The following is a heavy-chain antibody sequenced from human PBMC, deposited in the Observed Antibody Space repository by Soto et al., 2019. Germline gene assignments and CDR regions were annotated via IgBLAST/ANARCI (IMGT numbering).Heavy chain of an antibody. Sequence: GGSLRLSCAASGFTFSSYGMHWVRQAPGKGLEWVAVISYDGSNKYYADSVKGRFTISRDNSKNTLYLQMNSLRAEDTAVYYCAKASSSSWPPHYWFDPWGQGTLVTVSS. J-gene: IGHJ5*02. CDR3: AKASSSSWPPHYWFDP. CDR1: GFTFSSYG. CDR2: ISYDGSNK. V-gene: IGHV3-30*18. D-gene: IGHD6-13*01.